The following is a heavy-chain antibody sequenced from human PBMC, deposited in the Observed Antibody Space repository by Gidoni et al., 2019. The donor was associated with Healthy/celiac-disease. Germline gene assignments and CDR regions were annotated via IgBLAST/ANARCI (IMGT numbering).Heavy chain of an antibody. CDR2: IYPDDSDT. CDR1: GYSFTSYW. V-gene: IGHV5-51*01. CDR3: ARQGVNYYGLGTYYDAFDI. Sequence: EVQLVQSGAEVKKPGESLKISCTGSGYSFTSYWIGWVRQMPGKGLEWMGIIYPDDSDTRYSPSFQGQVTISADKSISTAYLQWSSLKASDTAMYYCARQGVNYYGLGTYYDAFDIWGQGTMVTVSS. D-gene: IGHD3-10*01. J-gene: IGHJ3*02.